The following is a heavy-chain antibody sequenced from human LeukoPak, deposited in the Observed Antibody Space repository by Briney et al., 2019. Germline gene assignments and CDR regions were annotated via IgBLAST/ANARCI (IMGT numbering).Heavy chain of an antibody. Sequence: QTGGSLRLSCAASGFTFSSYAMSWVRQAPGKGLEWVAVIWYDGSNKYYADSVKGRFTISRDNSRNTLYLQMNSLRAEDTAVYYCARIADQWLAYFDYWGQGTLVTVSS. CDR1: GFTFSSYA. CDR3: ARIADQWLAYFDY. D-gene: IGHD6-19*01. J-gene: IGHJ4*02. V-gene: IGHV3-33*08. CDR2: IWYDGSNK.